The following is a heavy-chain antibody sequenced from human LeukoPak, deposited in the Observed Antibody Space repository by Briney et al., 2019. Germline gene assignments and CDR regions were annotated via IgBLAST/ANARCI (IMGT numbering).Heavy chain of an antibody. J-gene: IGHJ4*02. CDR2: VYYFGNA. CDR1: GGSITTSGYY. CDR3: ATHKEGSSFES. D-gene: IGHD3-10*01. V-gene: IGHV4-39*01. Sequence: SETLSLTCSVSGGSITTSGYYGGWIRQSPGKGLEWIGSVYYFGNAYYRPSLMSRATISIDTSKKRISLNLTSVTARDTAIYYCATHKEGSSFESWGQGTLVTVSS.